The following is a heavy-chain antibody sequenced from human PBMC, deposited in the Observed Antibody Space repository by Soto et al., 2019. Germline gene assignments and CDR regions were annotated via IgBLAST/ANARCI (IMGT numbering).Heavy chain of an antibody. CDR3: AKDQYSSGYYERPDYYYYGMDV. V-gene: IGHV3-23*01. Sequence: GGSLRLSCAASGFTFSSYAMSWVRQAPGKGLEWVSAISGSGGSTYYADSVKGRFTISRDNSKNTLYLQMNSLRAEDTAVYYCAKDQYSSGYYERPDYYYYGMDVWGQGTTVTVSS. CDR1: GFTFSSYA. CDR2: ISGSGGST. D-gene: IGHD3-22*01. J-gene: IGHJ6*02.